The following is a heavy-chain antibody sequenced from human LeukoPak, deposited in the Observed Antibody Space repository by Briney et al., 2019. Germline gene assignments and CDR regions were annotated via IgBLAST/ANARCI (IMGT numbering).Heavy chain of an antibody. Sequence: GSLRLSCAASGFTFSSFAMSWVRQAPGKGLQWVSANSASGDTTYYADSVKGRFTISRDNSKNTQYLQMNSLGAEDTTVYYCAKGSHFDNWGQGTLVTVSS. J-gene: IGHJ4*02. CDR1: GFTFSSFA. V-gene: IGHV3-23*01. CDR3: AKGSHFDN. CDR2: NSASGDTT.